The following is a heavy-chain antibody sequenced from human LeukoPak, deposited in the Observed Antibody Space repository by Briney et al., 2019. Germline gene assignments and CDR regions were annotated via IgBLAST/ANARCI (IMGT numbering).Heavy chain of an antibody. CDR3: AKAPRGNDDYFDY. Sequence: GRSLRLSCAASGFTFDDYGMHWVRQAPGKGLEWVSCISWNSGSIGYADSVEGRFTISRDNAKNSLYLQMNSLRAEDTALYYCAKAPRGNDDYFDYWGQGTLVTVSS. CDR1: GFTFDDYG. D-gene: IGHD3-16*01. V-gene: IGHV3-9*01. CDR2: ISWNSGSI. J-gene: IGHJ4*02.